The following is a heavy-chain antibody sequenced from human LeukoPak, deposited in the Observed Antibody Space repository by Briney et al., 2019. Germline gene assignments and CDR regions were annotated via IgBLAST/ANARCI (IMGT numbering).Heavy chain of an antibody. CDR2: IYYSGST. CDR3: AREAFEGGLYYYYYMDV. Sequence: PSETLSLTCTVSGGSISSYYWSWIRQPPGKGLEWIGYIYYSGSTNYNPSLKSRVTISVDTSKNQFSLKLSSVTAADTAVYYCAREAFEGGLYYYYYMDVWGKGTTVTVSS. V-gene: IGHV4-59*01. J-gene: IGHJ6*03. D-gene: IGHD2/OR15-2a*01. CDR1: GGSISSYY.